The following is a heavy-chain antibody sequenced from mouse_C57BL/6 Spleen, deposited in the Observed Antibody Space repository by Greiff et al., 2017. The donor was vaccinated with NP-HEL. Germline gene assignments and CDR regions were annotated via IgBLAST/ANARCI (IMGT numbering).Heavy chain of an antibody. CDR2: ISYDGSN. CDR3: AREVYGKDAMDY. D-gene: IGHD1-1*01. J-gene: IGHJ4*01. CDR1: GYSITSGYY. Sequence: EVQLVESGPGLVKPSQSLSLTCSVTGYSITSGYYWNWIRQFPGNKLEWMGYISYDGSNNYNPSLKNRISITRDTSKNQFFLKLNSVTTEDTATYYCAREVYGKDAMDYWGQGTSVTVSS. V-gene: IGHV3-6*01.